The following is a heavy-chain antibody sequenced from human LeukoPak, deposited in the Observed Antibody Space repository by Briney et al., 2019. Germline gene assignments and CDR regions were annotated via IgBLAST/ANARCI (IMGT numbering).Heavy chain of an antibody. D-gene: IGHD1-26*01. Sequence: SETLSLTCTVSGGSISSSSYYWGWIRQPPGKGLEWIGSIYYSGSTYYNPSLKSRVTISVDTSKNQFSLKLSSVTAADTAVYYCARDSGSYGHDDFQHWGQGTLVTVSS. CDR2: IYYSGST. J-gene: IGHJ1*01. CDR1: GGSISSSSYY. V-gene: IGHV4-39*07. CDR3: ARDSGSYGHDDFQH.